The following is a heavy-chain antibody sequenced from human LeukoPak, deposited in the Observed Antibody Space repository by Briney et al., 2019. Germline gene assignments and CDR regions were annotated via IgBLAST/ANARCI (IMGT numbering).Heavy chain of an antibody. CDR2: ISGSGSST. D-gene: IGHD3-22*01. Sequence: GGSLRLSCAASGFIFSNYGMNWVRQAPGKGLDWVSSISGSGSSTYYAESVKGRVTIFRDNSQNTLYLQMNSLRAEDTAIYYCAKDLPYYYDSSGSGDAFDIWGRGTMVTVST. CDR1: GFIFSNYG. CDR3: AKDLPYYYDSSGSGDAFDI. J-gene: IGHJ3*02. V-gene: IGHV3-23*01.